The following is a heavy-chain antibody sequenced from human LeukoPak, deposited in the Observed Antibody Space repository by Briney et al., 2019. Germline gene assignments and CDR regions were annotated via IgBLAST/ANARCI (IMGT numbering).Heavy chain of an antibody. J-gene: IGHJ5*02. CDR2: ISYDGSNK. CDR1: GFTFSSYG. D-gene: IGHD1-7*01. Sequence: GRSLRLSCAASGFTFSSYGMHWVRQAPGKGLEWVAVISYDGSNKYYADSVKGRFTISRDNSKNTLYLQMNSLRAEDTAVYYCAKDLDNWNYGVWFDPWGQGTLVTVSS. V-gene: IGHV3-30*18. CDR3: AKDLDNWNYGVWFDP.